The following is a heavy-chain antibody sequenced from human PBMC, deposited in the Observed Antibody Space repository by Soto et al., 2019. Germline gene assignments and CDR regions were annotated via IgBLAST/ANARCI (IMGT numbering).Heavy chain of an antibody. J-gene: IGHJ4*02. CDR1: GGTFSSYT. V-gene: IGHV1-69*02. D-gene: IGHD3-16*01. CDR2: IIPILGIA. Sequence: QVPLVQSGAEVTKPGSSVKVSCKASGGTFSSYTISWVRQAPGQGLEWMGRIIPILGIANYAQKFQGRVTLTADKATSTAYRELSSLRAEDTAVYFCATFPPVVMYYWGQGTLVTVSS. CDR3: ATFPPVVMYY.